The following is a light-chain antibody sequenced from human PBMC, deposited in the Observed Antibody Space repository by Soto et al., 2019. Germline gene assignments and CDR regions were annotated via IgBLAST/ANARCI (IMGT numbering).Light chain of an antibody. J-gene: IGKJ1*01. Sequence: EMVLTQSPGTLSVSPGESATLSCRASQSVSSNLAWYQQKPGQAPRLLIYGASTRATGIPARFSGSGSGTEFTLTISSLQSEDFAVYYCQQYNNWPETFGQGTKV. CDR2: GAS. CDR3: QQYNNWPET. V-gene: IGKV3-15*01. CDR1: QSVSSN.